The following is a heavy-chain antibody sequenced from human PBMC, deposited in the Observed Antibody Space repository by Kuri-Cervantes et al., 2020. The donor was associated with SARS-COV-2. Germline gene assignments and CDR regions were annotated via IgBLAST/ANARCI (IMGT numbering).Heavy chain of an antibody. CDR1: GGSFSGYN. D-gene: IGHD2-2*01. J-gene: IGHJ6*03. CDR2: INHSGST. CDR3: ARGREGVVPATILGLGYFLYFSMDV. Sequence: SETLSLTCAASGGSFSGYNWSWIRQSPGKGLECIGKINHSGSTNYNPSLMSRVTISVDMSKNQFSLRLSSVTAADTAMYYCARGREGVVPATILGLGYFLYFSMDVWGKGTSVTVSS. V-gene: IGHV4-34*01.